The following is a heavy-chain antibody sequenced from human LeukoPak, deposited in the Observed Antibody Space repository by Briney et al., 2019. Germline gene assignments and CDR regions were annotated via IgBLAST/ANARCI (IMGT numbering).Heavy chain of an antibody. J-gene: IGHJ4*02. CDR3: ATRVELLWFGELFSSFDY. Sequence: GGSLRLSCAASGFTFSSYAMSWVRQAPGKGLEWVSGISGSGNSTYYADSVKGRFTISRDNSKNTLYLQMNSLRAEDTAVYYCATRVELLWFGELFSSFDYWGQGTLVTVS. CDR1: GFTFSSYA. D-gene: IGHD3-10*01. V-gene: IGHV3-23*01. CDR2: ISGSGNST.